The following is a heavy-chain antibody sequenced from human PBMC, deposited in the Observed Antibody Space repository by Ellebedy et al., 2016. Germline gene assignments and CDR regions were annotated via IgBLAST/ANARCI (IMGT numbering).Heavy chain of an antibody. CDR3: ARGGSMISQGP. CDR1: GGSISSYY. Sequence: SETLSLXCTVSGGSISSYYWSWIRQPPGKGLEWIGYIHYSGSTNYNPSLKSRVTISVDTSKNQFSLKLSSVTAADTAVYYCARGGSMISQGPWGQGTLVTVSS. V-gene: IGHV4-59*12. J-gene: IGHJ5*02. CDR2: IHYSGST. D-gene: IGHD3/OR15-3a*01.